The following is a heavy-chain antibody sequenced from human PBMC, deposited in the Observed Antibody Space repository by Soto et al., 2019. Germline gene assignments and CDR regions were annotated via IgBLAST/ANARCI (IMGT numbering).Heavy chain of an antibody. V-gene: IGHV1-18*01. CDR1: GYTFTSYG. CDR3: ARAPGSRLGAAAGTRYYYYYMDV. J-gene: IGHJ6*03. D-gene: IGHD6-13*01. CDR2: ISAYNGNT. Sequence: QVQLVQSGAEVKKPGASVKVSCKASGYTFTSYGISWVRQAPGQGLEWMGWISAYNGNTNYAQKLQGRVTMTTDTSTSTADMELRSLRSDDTAVYYCARAPGSRLGAAAGTRYYYYYMDVWGKGTTVTVSS.